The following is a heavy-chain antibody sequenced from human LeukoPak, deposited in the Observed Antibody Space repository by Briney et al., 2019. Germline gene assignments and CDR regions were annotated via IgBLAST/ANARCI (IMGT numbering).Heavy chain of an antibody. D-gene: IGHD3-22*01. J-gene: IGHJ5*02. CDR3: ARDSSGSFGFDP. CDR2: IYYSGST. CDR1: GGSISSNY. Sequence: SETLSLTCTVSGGSISSNYWSWIRQPPGKGLEWIGYIYYSGSTNYNPSLKSRVTISVDTSKNQFSLKLISVTAADTAVYYCARDSSGSFGFDPWGQGTLVTVSS. V-gene: IGHV4-59*01.